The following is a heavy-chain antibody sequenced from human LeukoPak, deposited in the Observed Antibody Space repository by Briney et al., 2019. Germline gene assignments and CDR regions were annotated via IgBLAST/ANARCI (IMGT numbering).Heavy chain of an antibody. CDR3: ARAMMNGNNAFDM. D-gene: IGHD3-22*01. V-gene: IGHV3-21*01. Sequence: GGSLRLSCAASGFTLSSHRINWVRQAPGQGLEWVSSITTSTNSKHYADSVKGRFTISRDNAENSLFLQMNGLRAEDTAVYYCARAMMNGNNAFDMWGQGTMVTVSS. CDR2: ITTSTNSK. CDR1: GFTLSSHR. J-gene: IGHJ3*02.